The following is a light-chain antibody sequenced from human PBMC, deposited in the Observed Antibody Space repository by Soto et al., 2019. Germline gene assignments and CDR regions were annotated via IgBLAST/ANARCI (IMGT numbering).Light chain of an antibody. CDR1: SSDVGAYNY. CDR3: SSYTSTTLVV. Sequence: QSVLTQPASVSGSPGQSITISCTGTSSDVGAYNYVSWYQQHPGKAPKLIIYDVNYRPSGVSYRFSGSKSDNTASLTISGLQAEDEADYHCSSYTSTTLVVFGGGTKLTVL. CDR2: DVN. V-gene: IGLV2-14*01. J-gene: IGLJ2*01.